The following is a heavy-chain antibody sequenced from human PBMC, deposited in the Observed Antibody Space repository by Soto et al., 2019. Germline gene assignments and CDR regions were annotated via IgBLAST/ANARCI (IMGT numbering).Heavy chain of an antibody. CDR3: ARAGGIVVPAATFSSYYYGMDV. V-gene: IGHV4-39*01. CDR1: GGSISSSSYY. Sequence: SETLSLTCTVSGGSISSSSYYWGWIRQPPGKGLEWIGSIYYSGSTYYNPSLRSRVTISVDTSKNQFSLKLSSVTAADTAVYYCARAGGIVVPAATFSSYYYGMDVWGQGTTVTVSS. J-gene: IGHJ6*02. CDR2: IYYSGST. D-gene: IGHD2-2*01.